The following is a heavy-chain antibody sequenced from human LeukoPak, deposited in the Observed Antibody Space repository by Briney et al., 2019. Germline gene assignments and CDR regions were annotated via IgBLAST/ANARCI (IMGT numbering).Heavy chain of an antibody. V-gene: IGHV3-48*02. CDR1: GFSFSNHS. Sequence: PGGSLRLSCVATGFSFSNHSMHWVRQAPGKGLEWVSYISRTGNIVYYADSVKGRFTISRDNAKDSLFLQMDSLRDEDTAVYYCANLTHWGQGILVTVSS. J-gene: IGHJ4*02. D-gene: IGHD2-21*02. CDR3: ANLTH. CDR2: ISRTGNIV.